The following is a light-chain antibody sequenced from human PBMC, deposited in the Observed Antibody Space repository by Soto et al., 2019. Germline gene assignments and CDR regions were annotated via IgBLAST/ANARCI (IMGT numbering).Light chain of an antibody. CDR3: QQLNSYPIT. V-gene: IGKV1-5*03. CDR1: QTISSW. CDR2: KAS. J-gene: IGKJ5*01. Sequence: DIQMTQSPSTLSGSVGDRVTITCRASQTISSWLAWYQQKPGKAPKLLIYKASTLKSGVPSRFSGSGSGTEFTLTISSLQPEDFATYYCQQLNSYPITFGQGTRLETK.